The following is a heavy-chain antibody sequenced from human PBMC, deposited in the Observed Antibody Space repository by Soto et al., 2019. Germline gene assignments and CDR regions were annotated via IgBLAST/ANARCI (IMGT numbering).Heavy chain of an antibody. V-gene: IGHV1-2*02. D-gene: IGHD2-2*01. CDR1: GYTFTGYY. CDR2: INPNSGGT. J-gene: IGHJ5*02. CDR3: VTDIVVVPATGP. Sequence: AASVKVSCKASGYTFTGYYMHWVRQAPGQGLEWMGWINPNSGGTNYAQKFQGRVTMTRDTSISTAYMELSRLRSDDTAVYYCVTDIVVVPATGPWGQGTLVTVSS.